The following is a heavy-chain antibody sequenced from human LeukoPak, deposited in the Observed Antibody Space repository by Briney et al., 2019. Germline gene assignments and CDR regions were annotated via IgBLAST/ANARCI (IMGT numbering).Heavy chain of an antibody. CDR1: GFTFSSYG. CDR2: IWFDGSNK. V-gene: IGHV3-33*01. D-gene: IGHD5-18*01. Sequence: PGGSLRLSCAASGFTFSSYGMHWVRQAPGKGLEWVALIWFDGSNKYYADSVKGRFTISRDNSKNTLYLQMNSLRAEDTAVYYCARDLGKSYGSPFDYWGQGTLVTVSS. CDR3: ARDLGKSYGSPFDY. J-gene: IGHJ4*02.